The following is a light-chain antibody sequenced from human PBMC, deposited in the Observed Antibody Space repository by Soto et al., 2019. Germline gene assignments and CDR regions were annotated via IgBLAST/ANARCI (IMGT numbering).Light chain of an antibody. Sequence: EIVMTQSPATLSASPGESVSLSCRASESLFGFLAWYQQKPGQAPRLLIYGVSTKATGVPARFSGSGSAADFTLTISSVQSDDSAVYYCQTYNDWPFDFGQGTKLEI. CDR2: GVS. CDR1: ESLFGF. V-gene: IGKV3-15*01. J-gene: IGKJ2*01. CDR3: QTYNDWPFD.